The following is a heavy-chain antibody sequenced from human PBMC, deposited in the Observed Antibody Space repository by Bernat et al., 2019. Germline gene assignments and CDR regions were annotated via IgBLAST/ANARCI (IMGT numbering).Heavy chain of an antibody. CDR3: TRIYCSGGSCQYFDN. D-gene: IGHD2-15*01. V-gene: IGHV3-20*04. CDR1: GFSFDDHG. CDR2: IVWNGGVT. J-gene: IGHJ4*02. Sequence: EVQLVESGGGVVRPGGSLRLSCAASGFSFDDHGMSWVRQAPGKGLEWVSGIVWNGGVTGYADSVKGRFTISRDNAKTSHYLQMNSLRAEDTAVYYCTRIYCSGGSCQYFDNWGQGTLVTVSS.